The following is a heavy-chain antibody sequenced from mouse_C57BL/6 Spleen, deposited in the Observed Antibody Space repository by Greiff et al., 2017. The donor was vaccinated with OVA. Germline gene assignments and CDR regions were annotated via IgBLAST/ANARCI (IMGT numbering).Heavy chain of an antibody. D-gene: IGHD2-2*01. CDR2: ISNGGGST. CDR1: GFTFSDYY. Sequence: DVQLVESGGGLVQPGGSLKLSCAASGFTFSDYYMYWVRQTPEKRLEWVAYISNGGGSTYYPDTVKGRFTISRDNAKNTLYLQMSRLKSEDTAMYYCARRDGYGGVFYFDYWGQGTTLTVSS. J-gene: IGHJ2*01. V-gene: IGHV5-12*01. CDR3: ARRDGYGGVFYFDY.